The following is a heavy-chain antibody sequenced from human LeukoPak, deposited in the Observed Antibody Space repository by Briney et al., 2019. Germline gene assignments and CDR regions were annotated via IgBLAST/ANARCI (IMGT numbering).Heavy chain of an antibody. J-gene: IGHJ4*02. D-gene: IGHD3-22*01. Sequence: ASVKVSCKASGGTFSSYAISWVRQAPGQGLEWMGWINPNSGGTNYAQKFQGRVTMTRDTSISTAYMELSRLRSDDTAVYYCARSLYYDSSGYYYDYWGQGTLVTVSS. V-gene: IGHV1-2*02. CDR2: INPNSGGT. CDR1: GGTFSSYA. CDR3: ARSLYYDSSGYYYDY.